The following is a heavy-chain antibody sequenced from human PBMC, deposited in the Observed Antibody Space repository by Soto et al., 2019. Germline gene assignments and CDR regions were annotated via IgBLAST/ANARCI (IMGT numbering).Heavy chain of an antibody. CDR2: INAHSGGT. Sequence: ASVKVSCKASGYSFTGYYIHWLRQAPGQGLEWMGWINAHSGGTEYAQKFQGRVTLTRDTSIATAYLTLTSLTSDDTALYYCAKDLTRQLAYWLDPWGQGTQVTVSS. CDR3: AKDLTRQLAYWLDP. J-gene: IGHJ5*02. CDR1: GYSFTGYY. V-gene: IGHV1-2*02. D-gene: IGHD6-6*01.